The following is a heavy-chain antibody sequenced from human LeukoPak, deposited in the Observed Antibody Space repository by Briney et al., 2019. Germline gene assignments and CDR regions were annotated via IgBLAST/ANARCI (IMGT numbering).Heavy chain of an antibody. CDR1: GGSISSSGYY. D-gene: IGHD3-10*01. Sequence: SETLSLTCTVSGGSISSSGYYWGWIRQPPGKGLEWIGSIYYSGSTYYNPSLKSRVTISVDTPKNQFSLKLSSVTAADMALYYCATRVPRSRGAFDIWGQGTMVTVSS. J-gene: IGHJ3*02. CDR2: IYYSGST. CDR3: ATRVPRSRGAFDI. V-gene: IGHV4-39*01.